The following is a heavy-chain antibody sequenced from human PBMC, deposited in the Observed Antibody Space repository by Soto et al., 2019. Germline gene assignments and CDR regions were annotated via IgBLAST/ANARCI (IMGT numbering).Heavy chain of an antibody. Sequence: GASVKVSCKASGYTFTSYGISWVRQAPGQGLEWMGWISAYNGNTNYAQKLQGRVTMTTDTSTSTAYMELRSLRSDDTAVYYCAATSIAVAGMKRLELDYWGQGTLVTVSS. CDR3: AATSIAVAGMKRLELDY. CDR1: GYTFTSYG. D-gene: IGHD6-19*01. CDR2: ISAYNGNT. J-gene: IGHJ4*02. V-gene: IGHV1-18*01.